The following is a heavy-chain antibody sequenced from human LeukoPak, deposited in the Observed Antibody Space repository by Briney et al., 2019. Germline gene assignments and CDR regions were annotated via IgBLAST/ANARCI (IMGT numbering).Heavy chain of an antibody. D-gene: IGHD2-15*01. CDR1: GGSFSTYY. CDR3: ASGRMAGSRVDY. Sequence: PSETLSLTCAVCGGSFSTYYWNWIRQHPGTGLEWIGEIKHSVSTNYNPSLKRRVTISVDTSKNQLSLKLSSVTAADTALYYCASGRMAGSRVDYWGQGTLVTVSS. CDR2: IKHSVST. V-gene: IGHV4-34*01. J-gene: IGHJ4*02.